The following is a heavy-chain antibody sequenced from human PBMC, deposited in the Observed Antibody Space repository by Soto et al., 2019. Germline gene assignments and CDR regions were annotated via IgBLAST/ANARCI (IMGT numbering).Heavy chain of an antibody. CDR2: ISAYNGNT. V-gene: IGHV1-18*01. Sequence: ASVKVSCKASGYTFTSYGISWVRQAPGQGLEWMGWISAYNGNTNYAQKFQGRVTMTTDTSTSTAYMELRSLRSDDTAVYYCARDSYYHSSSGYYVFDYWGQGTLVTVSS. J-gene: IGHJ4*02. CDR3: ARDSYYHSSSGYYVFDY. CDR1: GYTFTSYG. D-gene: IGHD3-22*01.